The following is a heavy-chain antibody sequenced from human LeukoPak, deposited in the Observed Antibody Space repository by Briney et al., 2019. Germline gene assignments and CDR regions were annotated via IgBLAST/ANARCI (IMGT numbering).Heavy chain of an antibody. D-gene: IGHD3-10*02. V-gene: IGHV3-66*02. CDR3: ARSPRFGEFNY. CDR2: IYSGGST. J-gene: IGHJ4*02. Sequence: GGSLRLSCAAPGFTFGDYYMTWIRQAPGKGLEWVSVIYSGGSTYYADSVKGRFTISRDNSKNTLYLQMNSLRPEDTAVYYCARSPRFGEFNYWGQGTLVTVSS. CDR1: GFTFGDYY.